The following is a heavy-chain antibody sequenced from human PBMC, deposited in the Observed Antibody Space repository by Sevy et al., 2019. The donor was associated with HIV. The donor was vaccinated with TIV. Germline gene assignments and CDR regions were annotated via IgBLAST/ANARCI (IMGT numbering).Heavy chain of an antibody. D-gene: IGHD1-26*01. CDR3: AGENAWGRGYS. J-gene: IGHJ4*02. Sequence: SDTLSLTCTVSGGSITSLYWNWIRQPPGKGLEWIANIYYNGHINYNPSLKSRITLSLDTSKNQFSLRLSSVTAADTAMYYCAGENAWGRGYSWGQGTLVTVSS. V-gene: IGHV4-59*08. CDR1: GGSITSLY. CDR2: IYYNGHI.